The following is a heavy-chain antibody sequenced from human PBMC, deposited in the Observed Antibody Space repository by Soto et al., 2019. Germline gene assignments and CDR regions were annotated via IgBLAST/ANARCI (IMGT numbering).Heavy chain of an antibody. CDR2: IYYSGST. Sequence: SETLSLTCTVSGGSISSYYWSWIRQPPGKGLEWIGYIYYSGSTNYNPSLKSRVTISVDTSKNQFSLKLSSVTAADTAVYYCARAPYGDYEAYFDYWGQGTLVTVSS. CDR3: ARAPYGDYEAYFDY. J-gene: IGHJ4*02. D-gene: IGHD4-17*01. V-gene: IGHV4-59*01. CDR1: GGSISSYY.